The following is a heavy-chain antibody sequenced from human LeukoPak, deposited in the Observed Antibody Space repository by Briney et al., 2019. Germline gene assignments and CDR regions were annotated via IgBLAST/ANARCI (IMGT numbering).Heavy chain of an antibody. D-gene: IGHD3-10*01. Sequence: SVKVSCKASGGTFSSYAISWVRQAPGQGLEWMGGIIPILGIANYAQKFQGRVTITADKSTSTAYMELSSLRSEDTAVYYCARGQGGSGSYLNWFDPWGQGTLVTVSS. CDR2: IIPILGIA. CDR1: GGTFSSYA. CDR3: ARGQGGSGSYLNWFDP. V-gene: IGHV1-69*10. J-gene: IGHJ5*02.